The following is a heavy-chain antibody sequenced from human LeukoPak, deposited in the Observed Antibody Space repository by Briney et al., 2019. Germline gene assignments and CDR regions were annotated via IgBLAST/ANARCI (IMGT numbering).Heavy chain of an antibody. D-gene: IGHD6-13*01. V-gene: IGHV5-51*01. CDR2: IYPSDSDT. CDR3: AIAVAGSFYFDY. J-gene: IGHJ4*02. CDR1: GYRFTTYW. Sequence: GEYLKISCRGSGYRFTTYWIGWVRQMPGKGLEWMGFIYPSDSDTRYSPSFQGQVTISADKSISTAYLQWSSLKASDTAIYCCAIAVAGSFYFDYWGQGALVTVSS.